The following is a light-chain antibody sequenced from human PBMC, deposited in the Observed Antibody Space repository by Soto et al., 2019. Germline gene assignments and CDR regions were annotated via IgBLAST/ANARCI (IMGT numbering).Light chain of an antibody. J-gene: IGKJ1*01. V-gene: IGKV1-5*01. CDR2: DAS. CDR3: QKYNDYLWT. Sequence: DIQMTQSPSTLSASVGDRVTLACRASQSFTDWLAWYQQKPGKAPKLLIYDASTLESGVPSRFSGSGSGTEFTLTISSLQPDEFATYYCQKYNDYLWTFGQGTKVDIK. CDR1: QSFTDW.